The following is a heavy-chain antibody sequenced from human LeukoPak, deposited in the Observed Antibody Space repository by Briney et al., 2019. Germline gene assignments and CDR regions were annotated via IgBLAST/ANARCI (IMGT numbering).Heavy chain of an antibody. D-gene: IGHD3-3*01. CDR3: ARVRDYDFWSGPNWFDP. J-gene: IGHJ5*02. CDR1: GGSFSGYY. CDR2: INHNGST. V-gene: IGHV4-34*01. Sequence: SETLSLTCAVYGGSFSGYYWSWIRQPPGKGLEWIGEINHNGSTNYNPSLKSRVTISVDTSKNQFSLKLSSVTAADTAVYYCARVRDYDFWSGPNWFDPWGQGTLVTVSS.